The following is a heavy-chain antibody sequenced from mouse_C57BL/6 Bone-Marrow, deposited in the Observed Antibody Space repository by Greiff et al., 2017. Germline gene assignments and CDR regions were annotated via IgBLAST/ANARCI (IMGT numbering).Heavy chain of an antibody. J-gene: IGHJ3*01. V-gene: IGHV1-55*01. Sequence: VQLQQPGAELVKPGASVKMSCKASGYTFTSYWITWVKQRPGQGLEWIGDIYPGSGSTNYNEKFKSKATLTVDTSSSTAYMQLSSLTSEDSAVYYCASSYYYGSSWFAYWGQGTLVTVSA. CDR2: IYPGSGST. D-gene: IGHD1-1*01. CDR3: ASSYYYGSSWFAY. CDR1: GYTFTSYW.